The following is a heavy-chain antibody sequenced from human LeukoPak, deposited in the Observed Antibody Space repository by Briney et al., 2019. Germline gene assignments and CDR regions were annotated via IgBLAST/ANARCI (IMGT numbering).Heavy chain of an antibody. CDR3: ARVLRATRAIDY. Sequence: SETLSLTCTVSGGSISSGGYYWSWIRQHPGKGLEWIGYTYYSGSTYYNPSLKSRVTISVDTSKNQFSLKLSSVTAADTAVYYCARVLRATRAIDYWGQGTLVTVSS. V-gene: IGHV4-31*03. J-gene: IGHJ4*02. CDR1: GGSISSGGYY. D-gene: IGHD2/OR15-2a*01. CDR2: TYYSGST.